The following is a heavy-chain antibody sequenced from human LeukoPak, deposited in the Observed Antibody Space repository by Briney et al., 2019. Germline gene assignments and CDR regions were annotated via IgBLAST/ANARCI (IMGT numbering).Heavy chain of an antibody. CDR1: GDSVSSNSAT. Sequence: SQTLSLTCAISGDSVSSNSATWNWIRQSPSRGLEWLGRTYHRSKWYNEYAISVQSRITTNPEKSKNHFSLQLISVTAADTAVYYCAATHSYFDYWGQGTLVTVSS. J-gene: IGHJ4*02. CDR2: TYHRSKWYN. CDR3: AATHSYFDY. V-gene: IGHV6-1*01. D-gene: IGHD2-15*01.